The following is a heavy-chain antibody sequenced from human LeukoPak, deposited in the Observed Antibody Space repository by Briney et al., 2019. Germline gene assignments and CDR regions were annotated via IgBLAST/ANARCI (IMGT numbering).Heavy chain of an antibody. CDR1: GFTFKSYA. CDR2: IWDDGNNK. D-gene: IGHD3-10*01. J-gene: IGHJ5*02. V-gene: IGHV3-33*08. CDR3: ARDSYQDYYGRFDP. Sequence: GGSLRLSCSASGFTFKSYAMHWVRQAPGKRLEWVAVIWDDGNNKRYANSVNGRFTISRDNSENTLYLQMNGLTAEDTAMYYCARDSYQDYYGRFDPWGQGTLVIVSS.